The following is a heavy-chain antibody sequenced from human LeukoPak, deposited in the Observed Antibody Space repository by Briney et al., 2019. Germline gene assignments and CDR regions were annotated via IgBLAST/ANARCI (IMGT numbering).Heavy chain of an antibody. CDR1: GLTFTSYT. Sequence: GGSLTLSCVVSGLTFTSYTMDWVRQAPGKGLEWLSSISSSSNDIYYADSVKGRFTISRDNAKNSVLLQMNSLRAEDTALYYCAIIRGRNAWGQGTLVTVSS. V-gene: IGHV3-21*01. CDR3: AIIRGRNA. J-gene: IGHJ5*02. CDR2: ISSSSNDI. D-gene: IGHD3-10*01.